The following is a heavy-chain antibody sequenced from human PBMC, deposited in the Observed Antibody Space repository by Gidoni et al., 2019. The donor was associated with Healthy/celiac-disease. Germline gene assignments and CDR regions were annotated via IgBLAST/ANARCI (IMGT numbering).Heavy chain of an antibody. V-gene: IGHV3-23*01. D-gene: IGHD3-16*02. J-gene: IGHJ3*02. Sequence: EVQLLASGGGLVQPGGSLRLSCAASGFTFSSYAMSWVRQAPGKGLEWVSAISGSGGSTYYADSVKGRFTISRDNSKNTLYLQMNSLRAEDTAVYYCAAYVWGSYRSDDAFDIWGQGTMVTVSS. CDR1: GFTFSSYA. CDR2: ISGSGGST. CDR3: AAYVWGSYRSDDAFDI.